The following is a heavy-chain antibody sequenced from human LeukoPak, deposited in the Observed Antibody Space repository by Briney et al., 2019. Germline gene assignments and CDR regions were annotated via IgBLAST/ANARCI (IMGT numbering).Heavy chain of an antibody. CDR2: IRSNTYGGTT. V-gene: IGHV3-49*04. CDR1: GFTFGDYA. D-gene: IGHD6-13*01. J-gene: IGHJ4*02. CDR3: TADQPGIATAGLTG. Sequence: GGSLRLSCTASGFTFGDYAMSWVRHAPGKGLEWVGFIRSNTYGGTTEYAASVKDRFTISRDDSKSIAYLQMNSLKTEDTAVYYCTADQPGIATAGLTGWGQGTLVTVSS.